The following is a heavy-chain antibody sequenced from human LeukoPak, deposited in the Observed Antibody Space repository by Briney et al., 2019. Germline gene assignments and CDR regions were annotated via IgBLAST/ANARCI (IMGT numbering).Heavy chain of an antibody. J-gene: IGHJ6*02. CDR3: ARFRGAAAGTWDYYYYGMDV. D-gene: IGHD6-13*01. Sequence: GGSLRLSCAASGFTFSTYAMHWVRQAPGKGLEWMAVMSYDGSNKYYADSVKGRFTISRDNSKNTLYLQMNSLRAEDTAVYYCARFRGAAAGTWDYYYYGMDVWGQGTTVTVSS. V-gene: IGHV3-30-3*01. CDR1: GFTFSTYA. CDR2: MSYDGSNK.